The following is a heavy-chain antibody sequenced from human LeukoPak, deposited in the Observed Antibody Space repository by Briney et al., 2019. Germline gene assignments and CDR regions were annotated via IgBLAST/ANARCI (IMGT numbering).Heavy chain of an antibody. V-gene: IGHV3-30*02. Sequence: PGGSLRLSCAASGFTFRNYGMHWVRQAPGKGLEWVTFIRSDGNLKYYADSVKGRFTISRDNSKNTVYFQMNSLITEDTAVYYCAEDCSSASCLDHWGQGTLVTVSS. CDR3: AEDCSSASCLDH. D-gene: IGHD2-2*01. CDR2: IRSDGNLK. J-gene: IGHJ4*02. CDR1: GFTFRNYG.